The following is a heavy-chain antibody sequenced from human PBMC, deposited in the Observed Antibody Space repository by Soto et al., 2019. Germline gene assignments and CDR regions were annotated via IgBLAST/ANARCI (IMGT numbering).Heavy chain of an antibody. D-gene: IGHD4-17*01. Sequence: ASVKVSCKASGYTFTSYYMHWVRQAPGQGLEWMGIINPSGGSTSYAQKFQGRVTMTRDTSTSTVYMKLSSVTAADTAVYYCARHVKVSYGDYRKWWFDPWGQGTLVTVSS. CDR3: ARHVKVSYGDYRKWWFDP. CDR1: GYTFTSYY. CDR2: INPSGGST. J-gene: IGHJ5*02. V-gene: IGHV1-46*01.